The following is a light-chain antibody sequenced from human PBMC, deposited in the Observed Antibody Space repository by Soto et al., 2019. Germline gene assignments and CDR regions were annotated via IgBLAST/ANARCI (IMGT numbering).Light chain of an antibody. CDR1: QDISNY. Sequence: DIQMTQSPSSLSASIGDRVTITCRASQDISNYLAWYQQQPGKAPKLLIYAASTLQSGVPSRFSGSGFGTDFTLTISSLQPEDVATYYCQKYNTAPLTFGGGTKVEIK. CDR2: AAS. J-gene: IGKJ4*01. V-gene: IGKV1-27*01. CDR3: QKYNTAPLT.